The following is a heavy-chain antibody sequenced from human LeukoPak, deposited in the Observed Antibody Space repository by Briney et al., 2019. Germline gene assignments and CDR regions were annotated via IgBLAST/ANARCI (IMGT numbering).Heavy chain of an antibody. D-gene: IGHD3-10*01. Sequence: GASVNVSCKASGGTFISYAISWVRRAPGQGLEWMGRIIPIFGIANYAQKFQGRVTITANKSTSTAYMELSSLRSEDTAVYYCARRLLWGQGTLVTVSS. CDR1: GGTFISYA. V-gene: IGHV1-69*04. CDR2: IIPIFGIA. CDR3: ARRLL. J-gene: IGHJ4*02.